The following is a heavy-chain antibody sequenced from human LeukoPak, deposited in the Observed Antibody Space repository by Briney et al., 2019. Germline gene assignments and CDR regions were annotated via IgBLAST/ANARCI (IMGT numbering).Heavy chain of an antibody. Sequence: SETLSLTCAVYGGSFSGYYWSWIRQPPGKGLEWIGEINHSGGTNYNPSLKSRVTISVDTSKNQFSLKLSSVTAADTAVYYCARGSSSGYYVDYWGQGTLVTVSS. CDR1: GGSFSGYY. D-gene: IGHD3-22*01. J-gene: IGHJ4*02. CDR3: ARGSSSGYYVDY. CDR2: INHSGGT. V-gene: IGHV4-34*01.